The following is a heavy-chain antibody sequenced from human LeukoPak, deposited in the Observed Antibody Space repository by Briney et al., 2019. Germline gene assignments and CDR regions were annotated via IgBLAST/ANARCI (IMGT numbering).Heavy chain of an antibody. Sequence: GGSLRLSCAASGFTFDDYAMHWVRQAPGKGLEWVSSISSTTSYIYYADSVKGRFTISRDNAKNSLYLQMNSLRAEDTAVYYCARGGDIVVVPTTMDYWGQGTLVTVSS. V-gene: IGHV3-21*01. D-gene: IGHD2-2*01. CDR2: ISSTTSYI. J-gene: IGHJ4*02. CDR1: GFTFDDYA. CDR3: ARGGDIVVVPTTMDY.